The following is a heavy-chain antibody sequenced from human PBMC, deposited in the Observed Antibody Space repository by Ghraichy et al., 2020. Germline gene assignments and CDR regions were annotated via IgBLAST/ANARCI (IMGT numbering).Heavy chain of an antibody. CDR1: GFTFSSYS. CDR3: ARRGAVVVPAAIPEETDYYYGMDV. J-gene: IGHJ6*02. D-gene: IGHD2-2*02. V-gene: IGHV3-21*01. CDR2: ISSSSSYI. Sequence: SCAASGFTFSSYSMNWVRQAPGKGLEWVSSISSSSSYIYYADSVKGRFTISRDNAKNSLYLQMNSLRAEDTAVYYCARRGAVVVPAAIPEETDYYYGMDVWGQGTTVTVSS.